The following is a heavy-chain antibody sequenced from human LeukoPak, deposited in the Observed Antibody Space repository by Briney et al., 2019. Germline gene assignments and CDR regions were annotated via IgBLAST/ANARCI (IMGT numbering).Heavy chain of an antibody. Sequence: GGSLRLSCAASGFTFSSYAMSWVRQAPGKGLEWVSAISGSGGSTYYADSVKGRFTISRDNSKNTLYLRMNSLRAEDTAVYYCAKVRGVLISGRGYYFDYWGQGTLVTVSS. CDR1: GFTFSSYA. CDR3: AKVRGVLISGRGYYFDY. V-gene: IGHV3-23*01. D-gene: IGHD1-26*01. J-gene: IGHJ4*02. CDR2: ISGSGGST.